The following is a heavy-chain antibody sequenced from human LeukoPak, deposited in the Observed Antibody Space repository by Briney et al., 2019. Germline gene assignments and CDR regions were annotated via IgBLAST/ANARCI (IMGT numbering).Heavy chain of an antibody. CDR1: GGSISSGDYY. D-gene: IGHD3-22*01. V-gene: IGHV4-30-4*01. J-gene: IGHJ5*02. Sequence: SETLSLTCTVSGGSISSGDYYWSWIRQPPGKGLEWIAYMYYSGSTYYNPSLKSRVTMSADTSKNQLSLKLSSVTAADTAMYYCARPYYYDSRIDPWGQGILDTVSS. CDR2: MYYSGST. CDR3: ARPYYYDSRIDP.